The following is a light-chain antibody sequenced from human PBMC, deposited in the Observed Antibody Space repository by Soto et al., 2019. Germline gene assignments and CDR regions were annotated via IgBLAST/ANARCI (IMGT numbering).Light chain of an antibody. V-gene: IGKV1-39*01. CDR1: QSISRN. CDR2: AAS. J-gene: IGKJ5*01. CDR3: QQSYTPASIT. Sequence: DIQMTQSPSSLSASVGDRVTITCRASQSISRNLNWYQHKPGKAPKLLIYAASSLQNGVPSRFSGDGSGTEFTLSIRSLQPEDVGTYYCQQSYTPASITFGQGTRLEIK.